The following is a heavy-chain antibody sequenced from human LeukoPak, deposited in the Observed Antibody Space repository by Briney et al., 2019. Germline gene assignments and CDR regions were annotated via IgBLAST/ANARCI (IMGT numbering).Heavy chain of an antibody. CDR3: ARQTRLHIRPLDY. CDR1: GGFFSGYY. V-gene: IGHV4-34*01. CDR2: INHSGST. J-gene: IGHJ4*02. Sequence: SETLSLTCAVYGGFFSGYYWSWIRQPPGKGLEWIGEINHSGSTNYNPSLKSRVTISIDTSKNQFSLKLSSVTAADTAVYYCARQTRLHIRPLDYWGQGTLVTVSS. D-gene: IGHD4-11*01.